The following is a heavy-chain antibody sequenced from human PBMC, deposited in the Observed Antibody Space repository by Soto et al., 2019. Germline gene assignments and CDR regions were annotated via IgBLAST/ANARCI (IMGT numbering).Heavy chain of an antibody. V-gene: IGHV3-7*01. D-gene: IGHD2-2*01. CDR2: IKQDGSER. J-gene: IGHJ6*02. CDR1: GFTFSSYW. Sequence: PGGSLRLSCAASGFTFSSYWMSWVRQAPGKGLEWVANIKQDGSERYYVDSVKGRFTISRDNAKNSLYLQMNSLRAEDTAVYYCARDPSIVLVPAATYYYYCYGMDVWGQGTTVTVSS. CDR3: ARDPSIVLVPAATYYYYCYGMDV.